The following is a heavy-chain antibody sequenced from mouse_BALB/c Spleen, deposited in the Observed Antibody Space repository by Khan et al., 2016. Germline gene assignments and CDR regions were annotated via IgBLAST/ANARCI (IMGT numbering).Heavy chain of an antibody. CDR3: ASYYGSNAMDY. D-gene: IGHD1-1*01. CDR2: INPSTGYT. V-gene: IGHV1-7*01. Sequence: VQLQESGAELAKPGASVKMSCKASGYTFTSYWMHWVKQRPGQGLEWIGYINPSTGYTEYNQKFKDKATLTADKYSSTAYMQLSRLTSEDSAVYYCASYYGSNAMDYWGKGTSVTVSS. J-gene: IGHJ4*01. CDR1: GYTFTSYW.